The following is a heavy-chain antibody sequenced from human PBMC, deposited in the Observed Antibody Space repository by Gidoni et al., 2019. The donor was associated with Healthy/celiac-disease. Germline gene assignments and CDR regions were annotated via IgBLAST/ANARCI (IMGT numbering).Heavy chain of an antibody. V-gene: IGHV1-69*06. J-gene: IGHJ4*02. Sequence: QAQLVQSGAAVTKPGSSVKVSCKASGGTFSSYAISWVRQAPGQGLEWMGGIIPIFGTANYAQKFQGRVTITADKSTSTAYMELSSLRSEDTAVYYCAKTYYYDSSGSYYFDYWGQGTLVTVSS. CDR1: GGTFSSYA. CDR2: IIPIFGTA. CDR3: AKTYYYDSSGSYYFDY. D-gene: IGHD3-22*01.